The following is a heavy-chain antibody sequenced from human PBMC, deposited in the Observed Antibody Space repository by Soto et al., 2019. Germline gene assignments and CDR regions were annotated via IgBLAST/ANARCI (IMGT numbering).Heavy chain of an antibody. CDR2: IIPIFGTA. V-gene: IGHV1-69*12. Sequence: QVQLVQSGAEVKKPGSSVKVSCKASGGTFSSYAISWVLQAPGQGLEWMGGIIPIFGTANYAQKFQGRVTITADESTSTAYMELSSLRSEDTALYYCARGGRAYCGGDCYLNWLDPSGQGTLVTVSS. J-gene: IGHJ5*02. CDR3: ARGGRAYCGGDCYLNWLDP. D-gene: IGHD2-21*02. CDR1: GGTFSSYA.